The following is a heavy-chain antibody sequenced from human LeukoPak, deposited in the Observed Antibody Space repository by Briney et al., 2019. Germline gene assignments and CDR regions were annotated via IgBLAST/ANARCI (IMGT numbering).Heavy chain of an antibody. V-gene: IGHV1-8*01. Sequence: ASVKVSCEASGYTFTSYDINWVRQATGQGLEWMGWMNPNSGNTGYAQKFQGRVTTTRNTSISTAYMELSSLRSEDTAVYYCARRRFGVVNQFDPWGQGTLVTVSS. J-gene: IGHJ5*02. CDR2: MNPNSGNT. D-gene: IGHD3-3*01. CDR3: ARRRFGVVNQFDP. CDR1: GYTFTSYD.